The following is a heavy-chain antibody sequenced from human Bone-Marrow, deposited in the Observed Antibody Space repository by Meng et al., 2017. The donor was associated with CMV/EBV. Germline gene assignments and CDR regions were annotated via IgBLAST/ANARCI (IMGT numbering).Heavy chain of an antibody. V-gene: IGHV1-8*03. CDR2: MNPNSGNT. D-gene: IGHD6-6*01. CDR3: AREYSSSSIDAFDI. J-gene: IGHJ3*02. Sequence: SGYTFTSYDINWVRQATGQGLEWMGWMNPNSGNTGYAQKFQGRVTITRNTSISTAYMELSSLRSEDTAVYYCAREYSSSSIDAFDIWGQGTMVTVSS. CDR1: GYTFTSYD.